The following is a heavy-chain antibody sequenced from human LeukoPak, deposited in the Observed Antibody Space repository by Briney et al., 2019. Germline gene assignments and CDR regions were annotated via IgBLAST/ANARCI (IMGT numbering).Heavy chain of an antibody. J-gene: IGHJ4*02. D-gene: IGHD2-15*01. CDR3: ARQKTGEDPDLGYCSGDGCYSFHY. V-gene: IGHV4-34*01. CDR1: GESLSGNY. Sequence: SETLSLTCAVYGESLSGNYWSWIRQPPGKGLEWIGEINDSGSTNYNPSLKSRVTMTVDASNKQFSLRLSSVTAVDTAVYYCARQKTGEDPDLGYCSGDGCYSFHYWGPGTLVTVSS. CDR2: INDSGST.